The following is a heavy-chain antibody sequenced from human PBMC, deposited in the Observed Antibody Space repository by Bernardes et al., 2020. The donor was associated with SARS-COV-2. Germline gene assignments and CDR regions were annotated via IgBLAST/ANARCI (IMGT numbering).Heavy chain of an antibody. V-gene: IGHV4-34*01. CDR3: ARWGDIVVVVAATPGNAFDI. CDR1: GGSFSGYY. D-gene: IGHD2-15*01. Sequence: SDTLSLTCAVYGGSFSGYYWSWIRQPPGKGLDWIGEINHSGSTNYNPSLKSRVTISVDTSKNQFSLKLSSVTAADTAVYYCARWGDIVVVVAATPGNAFDIWGQGTMVTVSS. CDR2: INHSGST. J-gene: IGHJ3*02.